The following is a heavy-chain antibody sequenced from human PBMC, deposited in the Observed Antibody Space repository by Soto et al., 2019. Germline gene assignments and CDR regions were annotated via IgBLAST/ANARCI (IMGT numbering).Heavy chain of an antibody. D-gene: IGHD3-22*01. J-gene: IGHJ3*02. CDR1: GGSVSSGSYY. CDR3: ARGYTYYYDSSGYYYHRTGAFDI. V-gene: IGHV4-61*01. CDR2: IYYSGST. Sequence: QVQLQESGPGLVKPSETLSLTCTVSGGSVSSGSYYWSWIRQPPGKGLEWIGYIYYSGSTNYNPSLKSRVTISVDTSKNQFSLKLSSVTAADTAVYYCARGYTYYYDSSGYYYHRTGAFDIWGQGTMVTVSS.